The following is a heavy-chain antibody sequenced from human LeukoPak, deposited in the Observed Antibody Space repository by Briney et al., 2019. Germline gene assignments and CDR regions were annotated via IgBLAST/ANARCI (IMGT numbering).Heavy chain of an antibody. V-gene: IGHV3-7*03. CDR1: GVTFSSHW. D-gene: IGHD1-26*01. Sequence: PGGSLRLSCVVSGVTFSSHWMSWVRQAPGKGLEWVANIKQDGSERYYVDSVKGRFTISRDNDKNSVFLQMNSLRAEDTAVYYCARDPNLYSGTYDTYWGQGTLVTVSS. CDR2: IKQDGSER. J-gene: IGHJ4*02. CDR3: ARDPNLYSGTYDTY.